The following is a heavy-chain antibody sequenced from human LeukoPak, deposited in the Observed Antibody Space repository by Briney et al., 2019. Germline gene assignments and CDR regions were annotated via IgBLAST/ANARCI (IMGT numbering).Heavy chain of an antibody. V-gene: IGHV4-30-2*01. CDR3: ARDLNVVVPASNDY. D-gene: IGHD2-2*01. J-gene: IGHJ4*02. CDR2: IYHSGST. CDR1: GGSISSGGYY. Sequence: SQTLSLTCTVSGGSISSGGYYWSWIRQPPGKGLEWIGYIYHSGSTYYNPSLKSRVTISVDRSKNQFSLKLSSVTAADTAVYYCARDLNVVVPASNDYWGQGTLVTVSS.